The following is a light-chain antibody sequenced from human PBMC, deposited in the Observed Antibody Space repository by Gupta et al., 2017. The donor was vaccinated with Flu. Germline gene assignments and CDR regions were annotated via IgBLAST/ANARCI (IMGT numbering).Light chain of an antibody. Sequence: PSSVSAFVGDRVTIACRASRSIYGWLAWYQQKPGQAPKLLIYAASALQSGVPSRFSGSGSGTDFTLTISSLHPEDVATYYCQQAHSFPRTFGQGTKVEI. J-gene: IGKJ1*01. CDR3: QQAHSFPRT. V-gene: IGKV1-12*01. CDR1: RSIYGW. CDR2: AAS.